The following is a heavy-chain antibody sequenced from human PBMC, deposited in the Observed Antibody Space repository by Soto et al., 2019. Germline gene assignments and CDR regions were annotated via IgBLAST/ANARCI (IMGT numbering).Heavy chain of an antibody. D-gene: IGHD5-12*01. J-gene: IGHJ4*02. CDR3: AGEVATIRV. Sequence: SEALSFTCSVYGWSLSGYYWSWIRQPPGKGLEWIGEINHSGSTNYSPSLKSRVTISVDTSKNQFSLKLSSVTAADTAVYYCAGEVATIRVWRQGSLVTLTS. CDR2: INHSGST. CDR1: GWSLSGYY. V-gene: IGHV4-34*01.